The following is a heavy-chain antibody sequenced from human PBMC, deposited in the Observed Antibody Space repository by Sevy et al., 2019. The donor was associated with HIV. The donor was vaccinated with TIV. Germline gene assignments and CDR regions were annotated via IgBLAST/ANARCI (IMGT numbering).Heavy chain of an antibody. Sequence: GGSLRLCCAASGFAFRGSAIHWVRQASGKGLEWIGRIRSKGNSFATDYVPSVKGRFPITRDDSKKTAYLEMSSLKIDDTAVYYCAGQVGDTVIAIFDYWGQGTLVTVSS. CDR1: GFAFRGSA. V-gene: IGHV3-73*01. D-gene: IGHD1-26*01. J-gene: IGHJ4*02. CDR2: IRSKGNSFAT. CDR3: AGQVGDTVIAIFDY.